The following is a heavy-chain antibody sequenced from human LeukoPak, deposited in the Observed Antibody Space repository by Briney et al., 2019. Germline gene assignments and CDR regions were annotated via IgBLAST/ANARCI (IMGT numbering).Heavy chain of an antibody. CDR3: ARHRGRNGGYSFDD. J-gene: IGHJ4*02. CDR1: GASISTTNYY. V-gene: IGHV4-39*01. Sequence: SETLSLTCSVSGASISTTNYYWGWIRQPPGKGLEWIGSIYYTGSTYNSPPLKGRVTVSVDTSKNHFSLRLNSVTAADTAVYYCARHRGRNGGYSFDDWGQGTLVTVSS. D-gene: IGHD2-8*01. CDR2: IYYTGST.